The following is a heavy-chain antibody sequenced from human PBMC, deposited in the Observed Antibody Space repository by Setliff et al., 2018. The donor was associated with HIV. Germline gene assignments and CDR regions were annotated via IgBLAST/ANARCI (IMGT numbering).Heavy chain of an antibody. CDR3: AKRRGSGTLYDAFDP. CDR1: GGSLRTFH. D-gene: IGHD3-10*01. Sequence: PSETLSLTCTVSGGSLRTFHWTWLRQAPGKGLEWLGHIYDVGVTNYNPSLKNRVTISLDASQTRCSLTLASVTATDTAVYFCAKRRGSGTLYDAFDPWGPGILVTVSS. V-gene: IGHV4-59*08. CDR2: IYDVGVT. J-gene: IGHJ5*02.